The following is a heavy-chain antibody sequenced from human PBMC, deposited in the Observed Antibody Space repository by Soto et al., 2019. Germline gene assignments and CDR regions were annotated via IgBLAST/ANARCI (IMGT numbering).Heavy chain of an antibody. D-gene: IGHD3-22*01. CDR1: GFTFSDHY. Sequence: PGGSLRLSCAASGFTFSDHYMAWIRQAPGKGLEWVAVISYDGSNKYYADSVKGRFTISRDNSKNTLYLQMNSLRAEDTAVYYCAKDLIGITMIVVVPAYGMDVWGQGTTVTVSS. J-gene: IGHJ6*02. CDR2: ISYDGSNK. V-gene: IGHV3-30*18. CDR3: AKDLIGITMIVVVPAYGMDV.